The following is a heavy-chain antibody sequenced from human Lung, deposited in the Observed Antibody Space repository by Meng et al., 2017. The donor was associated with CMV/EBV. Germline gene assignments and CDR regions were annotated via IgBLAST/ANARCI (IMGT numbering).Heavy chain of an antibody. CDR2: IHHTGSS. CDR1: DYSISSGFY. V-gene: IGHV4-38-2*02. J-gene: IGHJ4*02. CDR3: ARGIFGVVDY. D-gene: IGHD3-3*01. Sequence: SXTLSLTCTVSDYSISSGFYWGCVRQPPGKGLEWIGSIHHTGSSYYNPSLKSRVTLSVDTSKNQFSLKVTSVTAADTAVYYCARGIFGVVDYLGQGTLVTVSS.